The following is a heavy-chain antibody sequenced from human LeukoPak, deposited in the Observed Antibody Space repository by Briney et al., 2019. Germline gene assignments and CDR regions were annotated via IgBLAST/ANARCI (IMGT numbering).Heavy chain of an antibody. D-gene: IGHD6-13*01. Sequence: SETLSLTCTVSNDSISPLYWGWIRQPPGKGLEFIGYIFYSGTTNFNPSLKSRITLSVDTSKNQFSLRLNSVSAADTAVYYCARGGSAAKYYFDSWGQGTLVTVSS. CDR3: ARGGSAAKYYFDS. CDR1: NDSISPLY. V-gene: IGHV4-59*11. J-gene: IGHJ4*02. CDR2: IFYSGTT.